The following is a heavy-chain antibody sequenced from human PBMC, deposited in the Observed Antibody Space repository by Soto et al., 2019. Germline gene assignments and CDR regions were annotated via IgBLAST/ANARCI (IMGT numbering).Heavy chain of an antibody. Sequence: QVQLQESGPGLVKPSETLSLTCSVSGGSISPNYWSWIRQPPGKGLEWIGYIYHSGSTNYNPSLRSRXXIXIXXSKNRFSLKLNSVTAADTAVYYCARYLGVSGGNDYWGQGTLVTVSS. D-gene: IGHD2-15*01. CDR3: ARYLGVSGGNDY. CDR2: IYHSGST. V-gene: IGHV4-59*08. J-gene: IGHJ4*02. CDR1: GGSISPNY.